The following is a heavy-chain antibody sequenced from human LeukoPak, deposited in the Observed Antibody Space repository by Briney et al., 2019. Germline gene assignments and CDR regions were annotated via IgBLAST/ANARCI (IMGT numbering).Heavy chain of an antibody. CDR3: ARVTGYYDFWSGSYYYYGMDV. D-gene: IGHD3-3*01. J-gene: IGHJ6*02. CDR1: GFTFSDHY. Sequence: PGGSLRLSCAASGFTFSDHYMDWVRQAPGKGLEWVGRTRNKANSCTTEYAASVKGRFTISRDDSKNSLYLQMNSLKTEDTAVYYCARVTGYYDFWSGSYYYYGMDVWGQGTTVTVSS. CDR2: TRNKANSCTT. V-gene: IGHV3-72*01.